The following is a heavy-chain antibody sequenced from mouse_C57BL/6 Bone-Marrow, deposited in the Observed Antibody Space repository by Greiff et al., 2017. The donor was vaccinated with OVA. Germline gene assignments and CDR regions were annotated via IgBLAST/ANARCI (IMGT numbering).Heavy chain of an antibody. D-gene: IGHD2-3*01. J-gene: IGHJ2*01. Sequence: EVMLVESGGGLVQPKGLLKLSCAASGFTFNTYAMHWVRQAPGKGLEWVARIRSKSSNNATYYADSVKDRFTISRDDSQSMLYLQMNNLKTDDTAMYYCVRVIYDVPYFGYWFHGTTLPVSS. CDR2: IRSKSSNNAT. CDR1: GFTFNTYA. V-gene: IGHV10-3*01. CDR3: VRVIYDVPYFGY.